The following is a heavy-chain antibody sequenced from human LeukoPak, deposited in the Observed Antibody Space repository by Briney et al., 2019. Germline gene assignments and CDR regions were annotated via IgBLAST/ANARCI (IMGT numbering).Heavy chain of an antibody. J-gene: IGHJ5*02. V-gene: IGHV3-21*01. CDR2: ISSSSSYI. CDR3: ARDQPAILFDP. D-gene: IGHD1-26*01. Sequence: PGGSLRLSCAASGFTFSSYAMSWVRQAPGKGLEWVSSISSSSSYIYYADSVKGRFTISRGNAKNSLYLQMNSLGAEDTAVYYCARDQPAILFDPWGQGTLVTVSS. CDR1: GFTFSSYA.